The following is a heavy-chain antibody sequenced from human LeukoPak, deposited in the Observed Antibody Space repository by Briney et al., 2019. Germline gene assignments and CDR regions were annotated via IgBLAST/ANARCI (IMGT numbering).Heavy chain of an antibody. J-gene: IGHJ4*02. Sequence: GGSLRLSCAASGFTFNSYAMSWVRQAPGKGLEWVSAISGSGGSTYYADSVKGRFTFSRDNSKNTLYLQMKSLRAEDTAVYYCANVESTGGYYCLDNWGQGTLVTVSS. CDR1: GFTFNSYA. V-gene: IGHV3-23*01. CDR3: ANVESTGGYYCLDN. CDR2: ISGSGGST. D-gene: IGHD1-26*01.